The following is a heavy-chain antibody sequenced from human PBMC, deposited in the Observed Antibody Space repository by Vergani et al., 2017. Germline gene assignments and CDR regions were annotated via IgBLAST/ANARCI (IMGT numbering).Heavy chain of an antibody. CDR2: IWYDGSNK. J-gene: IGHJ5*01. V-gene: IGHV3-33*01. D-gene: IGHD1-26*01. Sequence: QVQLVESEGGVVQPGRSLTLSCVASGCTFSSHGMHWVRQAPGKGLEWVAVIWYDGSNKYYGDSVKGRFTISRDNSKNTLYLQMNSLRSEDTAVYYCARWGNKKRLDSWGKGTWVTVSS. CDR3: ARWGNKKRLDS. CDR1: GCTFSSHG.